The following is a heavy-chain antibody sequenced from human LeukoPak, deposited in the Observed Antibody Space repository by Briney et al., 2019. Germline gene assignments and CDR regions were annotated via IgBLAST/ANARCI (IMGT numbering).Heavy chain of an antibody. D-gene: IGHD5-18*01. CDR1: GGSISSRSYY. CDR2: IYYSGST. V-gene: IGHV4-39*01. Sequence: SGTLSLTCTVSGGSISSRSYYWGWIRQPPGKGLEWIGRIYYSGSTYYNPSLKSRVTISVDTSKNQFSLKLSSVTAADTAVYYCARQAVDTAMVLFDPWGQGTLVTVSS. J-gene: IGHJ5*02. CDR3: ARQAVDTAMVLFDP.